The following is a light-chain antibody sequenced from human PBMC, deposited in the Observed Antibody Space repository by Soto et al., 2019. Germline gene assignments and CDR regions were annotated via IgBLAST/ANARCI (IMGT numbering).Light chain of an antibody. Sequence: QSVLTQPASVSGSPGQSITISCTGTSSDVGGYKYVSWYQQHPGKAPKLLIYEVSNRPSGISNRFSASKSDNTASLTISGLRDEQEGDDYCSSYRSGDLYGLGTRTKVTV. CDR3: SSYRSGDLYG. CDR2: EVS. V-gene: IGLV2-14*01. CDR1: SSDVGGYKY. J-gene: IGLJ1*01.